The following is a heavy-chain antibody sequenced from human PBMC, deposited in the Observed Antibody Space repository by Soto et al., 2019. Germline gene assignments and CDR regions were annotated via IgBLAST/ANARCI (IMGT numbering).Heavy chain of an antibody. D-gene: IGHD2-2*01. CDR2: INSDGSST. Sequence: PVGSLRLSCAASGFTFSSYWMHWVRQAPGKGLVWVSRINSDGSSTSYADSVKGRFTISRDNAKNTLYLQMNSLRAEDTAVYYCARVIVVAGFDYWGQGTLVTVSS. J-gene: IGHJ4*02. CDR3: ARVIVVAGFDY. CDR1: GFTFSSYW. V-gene: IGHV3-74*01.